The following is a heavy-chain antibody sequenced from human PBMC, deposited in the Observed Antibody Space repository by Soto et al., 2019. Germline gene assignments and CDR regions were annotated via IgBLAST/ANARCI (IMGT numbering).Heavy chain of an antibody. J-gene: IGHJ4*02. CDR1: GYTFTRYA. CDR3: ARGQYSSSWYYFDY. CDR2: INAGNGNT. D-gene: IGHD6-13*01. Sequence: APVKVYCKASGYTFTRYAMHWVRQAPGQRLEWMGWINAGNGNTKYSQKFQGRVTITRDTSASTAYMELSSLRSEDTAVYYCARGQYSSSWYYFDYWGQGTLVTVSS. V-gene: IGHV1-3*01.